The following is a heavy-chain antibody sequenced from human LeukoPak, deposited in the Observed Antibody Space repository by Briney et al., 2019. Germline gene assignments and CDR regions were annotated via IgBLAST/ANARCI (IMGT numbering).Heavy chain of an antibody. CDR3: ARRGYCSSTSCEFDP. D-gene: IGHD2-2*01. CDR1: GGSISSYY. CDR2: IYYSGST. J-gene: IGHJ5*02. V-gene: IGHV4-59*01. Sequence: KTSETLSLTCTASGGSISSYYWSWIRQPPGKGLEWIGYIYYSGSTNYNPSLKSRVTISVDTSKNQFSLKLSSVTAADTAVYYCARRGYCSSTSCEFDPWGQGTLVTVSS.